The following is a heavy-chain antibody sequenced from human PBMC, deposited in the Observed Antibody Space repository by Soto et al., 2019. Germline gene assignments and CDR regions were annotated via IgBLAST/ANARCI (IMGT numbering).Heavy chain of an antibody. J-gene: IGHJ6*02. V-gene: IGHV1-46*01. Sequence: QVQLVQSGAEVKKPGASVKVSCKASGYTFTSYYMHWVRQAPGQGLEWMGIINPSGGSTSYAQKFQGSVTMTRDTSTSTVYMELSSLRSEDTAVYYCASGPGPLMVYAIDPGYYYGMDVWGQGTTVTVSS. D-gene: IGHD2-8*01. CDR1: GYTFTSYY. CDR2: INPSGGST. CDR3: ASGPGPLMVYAIDPGYYYGMDV.